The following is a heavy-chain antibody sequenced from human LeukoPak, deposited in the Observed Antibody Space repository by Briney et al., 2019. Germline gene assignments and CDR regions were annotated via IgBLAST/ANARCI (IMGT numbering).Heavy chain of an antibody. J-gene: IGHJ5*02. CDR1: GGSISSDNYQ. V-gene: IGHV4-30-4*01. CDR3: ARYGSGSTWFDP. Sequence: SETLSLTCTVSGGSISSDNYQWSWIRQPPGKGLEWIGYINYSGSTYYNPSLKSRVTISVDTSKNHFSLKLSSVIAADTAVYYCARYGSGSTWFDPWGQGTLVTVSS. D-gene: IGHD3-10*01. CDR2: INYSGST.